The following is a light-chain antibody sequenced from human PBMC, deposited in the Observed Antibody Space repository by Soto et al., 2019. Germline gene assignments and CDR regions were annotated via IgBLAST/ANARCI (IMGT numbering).Light chain of an antibody. J-gene: IGKJ1*01. CDR3: QQRSKWRT. CDR2: DAS. CDR1: QSVSGY. V-gene: IGKV3-11*01. Sequence: EVVLTQSKATLSLSPGGRATLSCRASQSVSGYLAWYQQKPGQAPRLLIYDASKRATGIPARFSGSGFGTDFTLTISSLEPEDFAVYYCQQRSKWRTFGQGTKVDIK.